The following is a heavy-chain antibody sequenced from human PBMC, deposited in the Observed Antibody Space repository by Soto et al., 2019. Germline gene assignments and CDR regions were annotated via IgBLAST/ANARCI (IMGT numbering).Heavy chain of an antibody. V-gene: IGHV3-15*01. Sequence: PGGSLRLSCAASGFTFSNAWIHWVRQAPGKGLEWVGRIKSKTDGGTTDHAAPVKGRFTISRDDSKNTVYLQMNSLKSEDSAVYHCIYYYDSGTYFHVDYWGQGTLVTVYS. CDR3: IYYYDSGTYFHVDY. D-gene: IGHD3-22*01. J-gene: IGHJ4*02. CDR1: GFTFSNAW. CDR2: IKSKTDGGTT.